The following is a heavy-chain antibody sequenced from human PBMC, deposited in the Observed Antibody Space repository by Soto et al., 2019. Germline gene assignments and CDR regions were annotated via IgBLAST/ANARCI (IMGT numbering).Heavy chain of an antibody. V-gene: IGHV3-48*01. J-gene: IGHJ4*02. CDR1: GFTFSSYS. CDR3: ARDLLPVNFDY. Sequence: EVQLVESGGGLVQPGGSLRLSCAASGFTFSSYSMNWVRQAPGKGLEWVSYISRSSSTIYYADSVKGRFTISRDNAKNSLYLQMNSLRAEDTAVYYCARDLLPVNFDYWGQGTLVTVSS. CDR2: ISRSSSTI. D-gene: IGHD4-17*01.